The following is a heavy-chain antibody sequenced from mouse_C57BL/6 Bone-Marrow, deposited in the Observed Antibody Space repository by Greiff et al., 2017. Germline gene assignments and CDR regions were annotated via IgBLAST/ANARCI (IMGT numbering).Heavy chain of an antibody. J-gene: IGHJ4*01. CDR2: IHPNSGST. V-gene: IGHV1-64*01. CDR1: GYTFTSYW. Sequence: QVQLKQPGAELVKPGASVKLSCKASGYTFTSYWMHWVKQRPGQGLEWIGMIHPNSGSTNYNEKFKSKATLTVDKSSSTAYMQLSSLTSEDSAVYYCASGIYYYGSSLAMYYWGQGTSVTVSS. D-gene: IGHD1-1*01. CDR3: ASGIYYYGSSLAMYY.